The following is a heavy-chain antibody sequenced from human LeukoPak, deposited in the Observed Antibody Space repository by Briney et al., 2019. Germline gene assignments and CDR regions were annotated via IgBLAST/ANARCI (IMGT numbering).Heavy chain of an antibody. CDR3: AREGTYGSGDHYHYYMDV. CDR2: IRSSGTTI. V-gene: IGHV3-48*01. CDR1: GFTFNSYG. Sequence: PGGSLRLSCVASGFTFNSYGMNWVRQAPGKGLEWVSYIRSSGTTIYSADSVKGRFTISRDNAKNSLYLQMNSLRAEDTAVYYCAREGTYGSGDHYHYYMDVWGRGTTVTVSS. D-gene: IGHD3-10*01. J-gene: IGHJ6*03.